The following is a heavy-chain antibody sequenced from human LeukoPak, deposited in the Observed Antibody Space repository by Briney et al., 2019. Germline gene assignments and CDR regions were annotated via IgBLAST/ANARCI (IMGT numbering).Heavy chain of an antibody. Sequence: PGGSLRLSCAASGFTFRTYAMSWVRQAPGKGLEWVSGISDSGDGTYYAESVKGRFTISRDNSKNTVFLQMNSLRADDTAVYHCAKAPPAATNYYYGMDVWGQGTTVTVSS. J-gene: IGHJ6*02. D-gene: IGHD2-15*01. CDR2: ISDSGDGT. CDR3: AKAPPAATNYYYGMDV. V-gene: IGHV3-23*01. CDR1: GFTFRTYA.